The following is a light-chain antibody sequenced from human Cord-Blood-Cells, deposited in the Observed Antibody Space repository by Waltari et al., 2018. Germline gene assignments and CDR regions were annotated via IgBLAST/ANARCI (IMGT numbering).Light chain of an antibody. J-gene: IGKJ4*01. CDR2: DAS. V-gene: IGKV3-11*01. CDR1: QSVSRY. CDR3: QQRSNWPLT. Sequence: EIVLTQSPATLSLSPGERATLSCRASQSVSRYLACYQQKPGQAPRLLIYDASNRATGIPARFSGSGSGTDFTLTISSLEPEDFAVYYWQQRSNWPLTFGGGTKVEIK.